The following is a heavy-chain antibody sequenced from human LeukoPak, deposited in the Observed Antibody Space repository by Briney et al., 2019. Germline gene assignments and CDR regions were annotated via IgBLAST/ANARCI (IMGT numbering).Heavy chain of an antibody. CDR2: ISAYNGNT. CDR1: GYTFTSYG. D-gene: IGHD3-22*01. CDR3: AAHVLSYYYDSSGPSDY. J-gene: IGHJ4*02. V-gene: IGHV1-18*01. Sequence: AASVKVSCKASGYTFTSYGISWVRQAPGQGLEWMGWISAYNGNTNYAQKLQGRVTMTTDTSTSTAYMELRSLRSDDTAVYYCAAHVLSYYYDSSGPSDYWGQGTLVTVSS.